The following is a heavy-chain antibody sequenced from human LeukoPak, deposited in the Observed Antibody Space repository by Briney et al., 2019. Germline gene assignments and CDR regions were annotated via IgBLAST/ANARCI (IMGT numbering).Heavy chain of an antibody. J-gene: IGHJ4*02. V-gene: IGHV4-39*01. CDR2: IYYSGST. CDR1: GGSIGSSSYY. Sequence: SETLSLTCTVSGGSIGSSSYYWGWIRQPPGKGLEWIGSIYYSGSTYYNPSLKSRVTISVDTSKNQFSLKLSSVTAADTAVYYCARRDGATGYFDYWGQGTLVTVSS. D-gene: IGHD1-26*01. CDR3: ARRDGATGYFDY.